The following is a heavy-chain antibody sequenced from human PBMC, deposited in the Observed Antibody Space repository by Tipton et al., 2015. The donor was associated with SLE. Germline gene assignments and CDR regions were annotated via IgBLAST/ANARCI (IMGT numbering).Heavy chain of an antibody. V-gene: IGHV3-43*01. Sequence: GSLRLSCAASGFTFGDYSMHWVRQAPGKGLQWVSLISWDGGTTYYADSVRGRFTVSRDNSKNSLYMQMNSLRTEDTAFYYCAKDIFSRSLASNTWEYWGQGTLVTVSS. J-gene: IGHJ4*02. CDR1: GFTFGDYS. D-gene: IGHD1-26*01. CDR3: AKDIFSRSLASNTWEY. CDR2: ISWDGGTT.